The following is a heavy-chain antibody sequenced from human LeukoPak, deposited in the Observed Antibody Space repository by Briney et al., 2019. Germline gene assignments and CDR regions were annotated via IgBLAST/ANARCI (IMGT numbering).Heavy chain of an antibody. J-gene: IGHJ4*02. D-gene: IGHD3-9*01. CDR1: GFTFSDYY. V-gene: IGHV3-7*01. CDR2: IKQDGSEK. Sequence: GGSLRLSCATSGFTFSDYYMSWVRQAPGKGLEWVANIKQDGSEKYYVDSVKGRFTISRDNAKNSLYLQMNSLRAEDTAVYYCARVEGKTYYDILTGYYQKEAFDYWGQGTLVTVSS. CDR3: ARVEGKTYYDILTGYYQKEAFDY.